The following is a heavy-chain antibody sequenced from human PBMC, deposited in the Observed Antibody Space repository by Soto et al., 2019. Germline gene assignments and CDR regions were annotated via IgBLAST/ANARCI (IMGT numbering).Heavy chain of an antibody. CDR1: DNTFTHYG. V-gene: IGHV1-18*01. CDR3: AATGGNYFGLDV. D-gene: IGHD2-8*02. CDR2: ISGYNGNT. Sequence: QVRLVQSGSEVKKLGASVKVSCKSSDNTFTHYGINWVRQAPGQGLEWMGWISGYNGNTKYAQKFQDRVTMTADTSTMTAFMEVRSLTSDDTGVYFCAATGGNYFGLDVWGQGTTVTVSS. J-gene: IGHJ6*02.